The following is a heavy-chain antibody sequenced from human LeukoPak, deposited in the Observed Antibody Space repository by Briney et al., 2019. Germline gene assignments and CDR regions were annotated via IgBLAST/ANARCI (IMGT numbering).Heavy chain of an antibody. CDR3: ARHRAFIAVAGYDY. V-gene: IGHV4-59*08. Sequence: SETLSLTCTVSGGSISSYYWSWIRQPPGNGLEWIGYIYYSGSTNYNPSLKSRVTISVDTSKNQFSLKLSSVTAADTAVYYCARHRAFIAVAGYDYWGQGTLVIVSS. J-gene: IGHJ4*02. CDR2: IYYSGST. D-gene: IGHD6-19*01. CDR1: GGSISSYY.